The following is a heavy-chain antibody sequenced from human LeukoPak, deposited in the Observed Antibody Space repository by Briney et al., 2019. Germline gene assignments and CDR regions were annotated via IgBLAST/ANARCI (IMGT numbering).Heavy chain of an antibody. CDR3: ARDREYRNDHYYYGMDV. J-gene: IGHJ6*04. CDR2: IWYDGSNK. D-gene: IGHD1-1*01. V-gene: IGHV3-33*07. Sequence: GGSLRLSCAASGFIFRSYNMFWVRQAPGKGLDWVAVIWYDGSNKYYADSVKGRFTISRDNSKNTLYLQMNSPRAEDTAVCYCARDREYRNDHYYYGMDVWGKGTTVTVSS. CDR1: GFIFRSYN.